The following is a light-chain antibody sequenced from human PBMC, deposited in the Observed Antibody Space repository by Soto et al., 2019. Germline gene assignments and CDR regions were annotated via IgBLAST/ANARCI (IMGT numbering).Light chain of an antibody. Sequence: EIVMTQSPATLSVSPWERATLSCRASQSVSSNLAWYQQKPGQAPRLLIYGASSRATGIPDRFSGSGSGTDFTLTISRLEPEDFAVYYCQQYGSSITFGQGTRLEIK. V-gene: IGKV3-20*01. CDR2: GAS. CDR1: QSVSSN. J-gene: IGKJ5*01. CDR3: QQYGSSIT.